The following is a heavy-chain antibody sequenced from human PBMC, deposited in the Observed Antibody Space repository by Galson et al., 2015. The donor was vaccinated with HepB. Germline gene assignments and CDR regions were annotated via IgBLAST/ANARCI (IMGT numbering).Heavy chain of an antibody. D-gene: IGHD2-2*01. CDR3: ASGGGYQLLSDAIDY. V-gene: IGHV3-43*01. J-gene: IGHJ4*02. CDR1: GFTFDDYT. Sequence: SLRLSCAASGFTFDDYTMHWVRQAPGKSLEWVSLISWDGGSTYYADSVKGRFTISRDNSKNSLYLQMNSLRTEDTALYYCASGGGYQLLSDAIDYWGQGTLVTVSS. CDR2: ISWDGGST.